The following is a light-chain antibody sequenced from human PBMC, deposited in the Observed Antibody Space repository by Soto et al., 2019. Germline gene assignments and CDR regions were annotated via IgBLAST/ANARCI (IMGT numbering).Light chain of an antibody. Sequence: VLTQPPSVSAAPGQKVTISCSGSSSNIGNNYVSWYQQLPGTAPKLLIYDNNKRPSGIPDRFSGSKSGTSATLGITGLQTGDEADYYCGTWDSSLSARWVFGTGTKATVL. V-gene: IGLV1-51*01. CDR3: GTWDSSLSARWV. CDR2: DNN. CDR1: SSNIGNNY. J-gene: IGLJ1*01.